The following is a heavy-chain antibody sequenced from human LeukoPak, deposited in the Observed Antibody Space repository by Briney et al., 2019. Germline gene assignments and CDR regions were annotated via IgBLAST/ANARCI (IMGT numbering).Heavy chain of an antibody. D-gene: IGHD3-10*01. Sequence: SETLSLTCTVSGGSIGSHYWTWIRQTPGKGLEWIGYVYDIGSTKYNPSLKSRVTISVDTSKNQFSLRLSSVTAADTAVYYCARDAYYYGSGSYPFDYWGQGTLVTVSS. CDR3: ARDAYYYGSGSYPFDY. CDR2: VYDIGST. V-gene: IGHV4-59*11. J-gene: IGHJ4*02. CDR1: GGSIGSHY.